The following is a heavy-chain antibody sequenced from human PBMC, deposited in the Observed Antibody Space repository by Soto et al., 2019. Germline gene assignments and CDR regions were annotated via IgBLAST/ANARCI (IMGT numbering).Heavy chain of an antibody. CDR2: IYHSGST. CDR3: AREGIGVGNWFDP. Sequence: ASETLSLTCAVSGGSISSGGYSWSWIRQPPGKGLEWIGYIYHSGSTYYNPSLKSRVTISVDRSKNQFSLKLSSVTAADTAVYYCAREGIGVGNWFDPWGQGTLVTVSS. CDR1: GGSISSGGYS. J-gene: IGHJ5*02. V-gene: IGHV4-30-2*01. D-gene: IGHD2-15*01.